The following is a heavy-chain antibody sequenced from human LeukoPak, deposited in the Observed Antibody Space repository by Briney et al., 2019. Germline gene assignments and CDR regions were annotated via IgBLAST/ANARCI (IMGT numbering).Heavy chain of an antibody. CDR1: GGSISSYY. CDR3: ARAVGSGSFQTYYYYMDV. V-gene: IGHV4-4*07. Sequence: SETLSLTCTVSGGSISSYYWSWIRQPAGKGLEWIGRIYTSGSTNYNPSLKSRVTMSVDASKNQFSLKLSSVTAADTAVYYCARAVGSGSFQTYYYYMDVWGKGTTVTISS. CDR2: IYTSGST. J-gene: IGHJ6*03. D-gene: IGHD3-10*01.